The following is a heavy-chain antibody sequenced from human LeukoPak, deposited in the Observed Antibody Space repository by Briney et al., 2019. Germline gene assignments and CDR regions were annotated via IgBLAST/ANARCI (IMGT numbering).Heavy chain of an antibody. Sequence: PGGSLSFSCFASGSTFSNYALSWVRQAQGKGLEWVSSLSGSGITTFYGDSVKGRFTMSRDNSKNTVFLQMNSLGAEDTAIYYCARHGREVDYYHYYMNVWGKGTTVTVSS. CDR1: GSTFSNYA. CDR3: ARHGREVDYYHYYMNV. D-gene: IGHD1-1*01. CDR2: LSGSGITT. V-gene: IGHV3-23*01. J-gene: IGHJ6*03.